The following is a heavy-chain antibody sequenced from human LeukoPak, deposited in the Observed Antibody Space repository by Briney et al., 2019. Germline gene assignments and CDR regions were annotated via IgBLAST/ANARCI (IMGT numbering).Heavy chain of an antibody. CDR3: ARDREPYYYDSSGSLDY. D-gene: IGHD3-22*01. CDR1: GFTFSSHS. Sequence: GGSLRLSCAASGFTFSSHSMNWVRQAPGKGLEWVSYISSSSSTIYYADSVKGRFTISRDNAKNSLYLQMNSLRAEDTAVYYCARDREPYYYDSSGSLDYWGQGTLVTVSS. V-gene: IGHV3-48*04. CDR2: ISSSSSTI. J-gene: IGHJ4*02.